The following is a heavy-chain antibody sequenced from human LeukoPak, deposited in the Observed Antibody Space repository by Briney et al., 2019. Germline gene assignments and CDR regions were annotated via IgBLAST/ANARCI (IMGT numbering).Heavy chain of an antibody. J-gene: IGHJ4*02. V-gene: IGHV3-7*01. CDR3: ARDRSQGYYDFWSCYSGDYYFDY. D-gene: IGHD3-3*01. Sequence: GGSLRLSCAASRLTFSSNTMSWVRKAQGKGWEGVANIKQDGSEKSYVDSVKGRFTISRDNATNSLYLQMNSLSAEDTAVYYCARDRSQGYYDFWSCYSGDYYFDYWGEGTLVTVSS. CDR2: IKQDGSEK. CDR1: RLTFSSNT.